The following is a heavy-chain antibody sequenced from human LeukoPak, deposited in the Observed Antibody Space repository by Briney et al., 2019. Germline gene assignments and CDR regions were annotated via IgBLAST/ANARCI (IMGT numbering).Heavy chain of an antibody. CDR1: GYIFTDYY. J-gene: IGHJ4*02. CDR2: INSKSGGT. Sequence: ASVKVSCKASGYIFTDYYIHWVRQAPGQGLEWTGRINSKSGGTEDAQDFQGRVTMTRDTSINTAYMELSSLISDDTAVYYCARDLASTAHWEFDYWGQGTPVTVSP. D-gene: IGHD7-27*01. CDR3: ARDLASTAHWEFDY. V-gene: IGHV1-2*06.